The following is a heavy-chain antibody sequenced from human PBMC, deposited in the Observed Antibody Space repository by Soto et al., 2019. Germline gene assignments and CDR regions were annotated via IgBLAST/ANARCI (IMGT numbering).Heavy chain of an antibody. J-gene: IGHJ4*02. V-gene: IGHV4-59*01. CDR3: ARERSSSWYKGNFDY. CDR1: GGNISSYY. CDR2: IYYSGST. D-gene: IGHD6-13*01. Sequence: SETLSLTYTFSGGNISSYYWSWILQHPGKGLEWIGYIYYSGSTNYNPSLKSRVTISVDTSKNQFSLKLSSVTAADTAVYYCARERSSSWYKGNFDYWGQGTLVTVSS.